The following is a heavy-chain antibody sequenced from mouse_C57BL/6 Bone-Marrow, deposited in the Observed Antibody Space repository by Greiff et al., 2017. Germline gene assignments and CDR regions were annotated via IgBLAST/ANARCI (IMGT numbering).Heavy chain of an antibody. CDR1: GYTFTNYW. CDR2: MHPNGGSP. V-gene: IGHV1-64*01. CDR3: AKSYEYDDYTMDY. D-gene: IGHD2-4*01. Sequence: QVQLQQPGAELVKPGASVKLSCKASGYTFTNYWMHWVKQRPGQGLEWIGLMHPNGGSPDYNEKLKSEATLSVDKSSRTAYMELSSLASENSAVYNGAKSYEYDDYTMDYWGQGTAVTVSS. J-gene: IGHJ4*01.